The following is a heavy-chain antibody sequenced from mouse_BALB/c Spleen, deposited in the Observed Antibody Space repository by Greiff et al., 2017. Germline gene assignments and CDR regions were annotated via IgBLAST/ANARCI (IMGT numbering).Heavy chain of an antibody. Sequence: EVMLVESGGGLVQPGGSRKLSCAASGFTFSSFGMHWVRQAPEKGLEWVAYISSGSSTIYYADTVKGRFTISRDNPKNTLFLQMTSLRSEDTAMYYCAREYLWYFDVWGAGTTVTVSS. CDR3: AREYLWYFDV. J-gene: IGHJ1*01. CDR2: ISSGSSTI. CDR1: GFTFSSFG. D-gene: IGHD2-10*02. V-gene: IGHV5-17*02.